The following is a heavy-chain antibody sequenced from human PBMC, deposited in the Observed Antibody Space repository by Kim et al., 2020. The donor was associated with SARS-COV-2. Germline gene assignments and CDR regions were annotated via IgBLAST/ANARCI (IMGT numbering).Heavy chain of an antibody. J-gene: IGHJ4*02. V-gene: IGHV4-31*02. CDR3: ARENRIKYGDPFDY. Sequence: NPSLKSRVTISVDTSKNQFSLKLSSVTAADTAVYYCARENRIKYGDPFDYWGQGTLVTVSS. D-gene: IGHD4-17*01.